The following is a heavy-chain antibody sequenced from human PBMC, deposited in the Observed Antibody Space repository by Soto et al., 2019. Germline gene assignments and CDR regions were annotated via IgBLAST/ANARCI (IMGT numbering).Heavy chain of an antibody. CDR1: GGSISSYY. J-gene: IGHJ4*02. Sequence: SETLSLTCTVSGGSISSYYWSWIRQPPGKGLEWIGYIYYTGTTNYNPSLKSRVTISVDTSKNQFSLKLSSVTAADTAVYYCASKYYYDSSGYHAPELYYFDYWGQGTLVTVSS. D-gene: IGHD3-22*01. CDR2: IYYTGTT. CDR3: ASKYYYDSSGYHAPELYYFDY. V-gene: IGHV4-59*12.